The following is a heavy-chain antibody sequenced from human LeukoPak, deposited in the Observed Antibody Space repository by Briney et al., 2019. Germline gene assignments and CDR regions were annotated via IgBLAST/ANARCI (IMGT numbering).Heavy chain of an antibody. V-gene: IGHV3-23*01. CDR2: IGGSGGST. J-gene: IGHJ4*02. CDR3: ARDNDYYGSGSPFDY. Sequence: GGSLRLSCAASGFTFSSYAMSWVRQAPGKGLEWVSAIGGSGGSTYYADSVKGRFTISRDNAKNSLYLQMNSLRAEDTAVYYCARDNDYYGSGSPFDYWGQGTLVTVSS. CDR1: GFTFSSYA. D-gene: IGHD3-10*01.